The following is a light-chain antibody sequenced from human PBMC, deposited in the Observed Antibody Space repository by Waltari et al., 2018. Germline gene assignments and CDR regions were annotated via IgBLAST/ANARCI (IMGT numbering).Light chain of an antibody. V-gene: IGKV1-39*01. Sequence: DIQMTQSPSSLSAPVGDRVPITCRASQSISSYLNWYQQKPGKAPKLLIYAASSLQSAVPSRFSGSGSGTDFTLTISSLQPEDFATYYCQQSYSTPVTFGQGTKVEIK. CDR2: AAS. J-gene: IGKJ1*01. CDR3: QQSYSTPVT. CDR1: QSISSY.